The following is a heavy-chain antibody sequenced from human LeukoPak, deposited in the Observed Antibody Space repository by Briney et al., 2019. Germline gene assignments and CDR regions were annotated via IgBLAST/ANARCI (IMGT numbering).Heavy chain of an antibody. CDR2: ISGSGSST. V-gene: IGHV3-23*01. CDR3: AKRGYDNSGYYGYFDY. Sequence: PGGSLRLSCAASGFTFGTYAMSWVRQAPGKGLEWVPVISGSGSSTYYADSVKGRFTISRDNSKNTLYLQMNSLSAEDTAAYYCAKRGYDNSGYYGYFDYWGLGILVTVSS. D-gene: IGHD3-22*01. CDR1: GFTFGTYA. J-gene: IGHJ4*02.